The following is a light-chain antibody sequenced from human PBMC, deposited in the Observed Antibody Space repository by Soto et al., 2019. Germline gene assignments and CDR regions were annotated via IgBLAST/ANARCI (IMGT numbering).Light chain of an antibody. CDR1: SSDIGGYNY. V-gene: IGLV2-14*01. CDR3: SSYTSSSTRV. Sequence: QSVLTQPASVSGAPGQSITISCTGTSSDIGGYNYFSWYQQHPGKAPKLMIYDVSNRPSGVSNRLSGSKSGNTASLTISGLQAEDEADYYCSSYTSSSTRVFGTGTKATVL. CDR2: DVS. J-gene: IGLJ1*01.